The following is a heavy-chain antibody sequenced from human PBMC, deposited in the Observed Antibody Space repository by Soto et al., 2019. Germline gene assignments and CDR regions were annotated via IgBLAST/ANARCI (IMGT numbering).Heavy chain of an antibody. V-gene: IGHV4-59*01. CDR3: ARERSNYGGGGKGEVQDNGVND. CDR2: AYYSGST. CDR1: CGSISHYY. J-gene: IGHJ4*02. D-gene: IGHD2-21*01. Sequence: SEPLSLTSSVSCGSISHYYWSWIRQSPGKGLEWIGYAYYSGSTDYNPSLKSRVTMAVDTSKNQVSLKLNSVTTADTAVYYCARERSNYGGGGKGEVQDNGVNDWGQG.